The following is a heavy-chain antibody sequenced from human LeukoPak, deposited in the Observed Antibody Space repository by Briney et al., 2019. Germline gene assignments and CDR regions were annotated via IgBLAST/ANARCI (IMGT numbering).Heavy chain of an antibody. CDR1: GYTFTSYA. V-gene: IGHV1-3*01. CDR3: ASATHFSSGWSDAFDI. CDR2: INADNGNT. D-gene: IGHD6-19*01. Sequence: GASVKVSCKASGYTFTSYAMHWVRQAPGQRLEWMGWINADNGNTKYSQKFQGRVTITRDTSASTAYMELSSLRSEDTAVYYCASATHFSSGWSDAFDIWGQGTMVTVSS. J-gene: IGHJ3*02.